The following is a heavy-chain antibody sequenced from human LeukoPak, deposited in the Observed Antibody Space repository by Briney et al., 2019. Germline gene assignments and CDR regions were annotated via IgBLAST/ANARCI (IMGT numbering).Heavy chain of an antibody. D-gene: IGHD5-12*01. J-gene: IGHJ4*02. CDR2: ITSGSNSI. CDR3: ARGYSRFDY. V-gene: IGHV3-48*01. Sequence: GGSLRLSCAASGFTFSSFGMSWVRQAPGKGLEWISYITSGSNSIYYADSVKGRFTISRDNAKNSLYLQMNSLRGEDTAVYYCARGYSRFDYWGQGTLVTVSS. CDR1: GFTFSSFG.